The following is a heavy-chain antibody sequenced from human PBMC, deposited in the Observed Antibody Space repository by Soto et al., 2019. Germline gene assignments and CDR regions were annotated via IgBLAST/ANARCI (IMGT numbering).Heavy chain of an antibody. CDR1: GFTFSSYA. CDR2: ISYDGSNK. D-gene: IGHD1-1*01. V-gene: IGHV3-30-3*01. Sequence: QVQLVESGGGVVQPGRSLRLSCAASGFTFSSYAMHWVRQAPGKGLEWVAVISYDGSNKYYADSVKGRFTISSDNSKNTLYLQMNSLRAEDTAVYYCARAVAGTLDYWGQGTLVTVSS. CDR3: ARAVAGTLDY. J-gene: IGHJ4*02.